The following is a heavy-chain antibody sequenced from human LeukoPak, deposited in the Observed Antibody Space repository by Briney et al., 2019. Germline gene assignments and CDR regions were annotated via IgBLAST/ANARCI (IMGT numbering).Heavy chain of an antibody. CDR2: IKQDGSEK. J-gene: IGHJ4*02. D-gene: IGHD7-27*01. CDR1: GFTFSSYW. CDR3: GRFTRSGDSVY. V-gene: IGHV3-7*04. Sequence: TGGSLRLSCAASGFTFSSYWMSWVRQARGKGLEWVANIKQDGSEKQYVDSVKGRFAISRDNAENSLYLQMNSLKAEDTAVYYCGRFTRSGDSVYWGQGTLVTVSS.